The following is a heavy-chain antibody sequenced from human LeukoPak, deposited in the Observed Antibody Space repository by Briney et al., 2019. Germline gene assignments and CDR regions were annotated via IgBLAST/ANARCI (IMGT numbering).Heavy chain of an antibody. CDR2: INTNGDSA. CDR3: VRDNAYTFDY. J-gene: IGHJ4*01. D-gene: IGHD5-24*01. CDR1: GFTVSSNY. Sequence: GGSLRLSCAASGFTVSSNYMSWVRQVPGKGLMWVAHINTNGDSANYADSVKGRFTISRDNAKSTLSLQMNSLRAEDTAIYYCVRDNAYTFDYWGQGTLVTVSS. V-gene: IGHV3-74*01.